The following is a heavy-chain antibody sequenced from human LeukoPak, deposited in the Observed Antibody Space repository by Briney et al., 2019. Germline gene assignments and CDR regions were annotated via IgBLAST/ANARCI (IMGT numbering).Heavy chain of an antibody. Sequence: GGSLRLSCAASGFTFSSYGMHWVRQAPGKGLEWVANIKQDGSEKYYVDSVKGRFTISRDNAKNSLYLQMNSLRAEDTAVYYCARAVRDSSSWDPYTFSYYMDVWGKGTTVTVSS. CDR3: ARAVRDSSSWDPYTFSYYMDV. CDR1: GFTFSSYG. J-gene: IGHJ6*03. V-gene: IGHV3-7*01. CDR2: IKQDGSEK. D-gene: IGHD6-13*01.